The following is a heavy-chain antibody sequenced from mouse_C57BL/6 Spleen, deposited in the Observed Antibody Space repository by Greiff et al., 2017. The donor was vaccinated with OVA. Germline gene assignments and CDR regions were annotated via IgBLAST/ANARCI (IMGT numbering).Heavy chain of an antibody. CDR1: GYTFTDYY. V-gene: IGHV1-26*01. J-gene: IGHJ2*01. Sequence: EVQLQQSGPELVKPGASVKISCKASGYTFTDYYMNWVKQSHGKSLEWIGDINPNNGGTSYNQKFKGKATLTVDKSSSTAYMELRSLTSEDSAVYYCANPQLGPFDYWGQGTTLTVSS. CDR3: ANPQLGPFDY. CDR2: INPNNGGT. D-gene: IGHD4-1*02.